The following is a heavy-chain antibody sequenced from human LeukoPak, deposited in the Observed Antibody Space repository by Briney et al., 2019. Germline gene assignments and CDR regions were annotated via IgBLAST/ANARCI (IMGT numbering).Heavy chain of an antibody. J-gene: IGHJ4*02. CDR1: GFTFSSYA. Sequence: GRSLRLSCAASGFTFSSYAMSWVRQAPGKGLEWVSAISGGADITYYADSVKGRFTISRDNSKNTLYLQMNSLRAEDTAVYYCAKAQNNGGDFDYWGQGILVTVAS. V-gene: IGHV3-23*01. CDR3: AKAQNNGGDFDY. CDR2: ISGGADIT. D-gene: IGHD4-23*01.